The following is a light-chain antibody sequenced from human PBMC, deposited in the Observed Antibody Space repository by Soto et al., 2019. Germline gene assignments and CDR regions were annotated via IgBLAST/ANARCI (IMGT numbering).Light chain of an antibody. CDR3: QQYNTWPLT. CDR1: QSLSNN. V-gene: IGKV3-15*01. CDR2: FTS. Sequence: EIVMTQSPATLSVSPGERTTLSCRASQSLSNNLAWYQQKPGQAPRLLIYFTSTRATGIPARFSGSGSGTDFTLTISSLQSEDFAVYYCQQYNTWPLTFGGGTKVEIK. J-gene: IGKJ4*01.